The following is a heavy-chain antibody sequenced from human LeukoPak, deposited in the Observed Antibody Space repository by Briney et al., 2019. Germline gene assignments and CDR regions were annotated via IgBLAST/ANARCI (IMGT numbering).Heavy chain of an antibody. V-gene: IGHV1-3*01. J-gene: IGHJ5*02. CDR2: INAGNGNT. D-gene: IGHD3-10*02. Sequence: ASVKVSCKVSGYTLTELSMHWVRQAPGQRLEWMGWINAGNGNTKYSQKFQGRVTITRDTSASTAYMELSSLRSEDTAVYYCASSPPMFRGWFDPWGQGTLVTVSS. CDR3: ASSPPMFRGWFDP. CDR1: GYTLTELS.